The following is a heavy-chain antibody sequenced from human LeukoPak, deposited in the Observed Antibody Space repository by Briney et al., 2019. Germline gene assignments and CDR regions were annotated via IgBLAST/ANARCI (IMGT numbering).Heavy chain of an antibody. V-gene: IGHV4-39*01. J-gene: IGHJ4*02. D-gene: IGHD1-26*01. CDR3: AKSGGYGLIDK. CDR2: IYYTGST. Sequence: SETLSLTCSVSGASLSTSPYYWGWLPPPPGKGLEWSGNIYYTGSTYYNLPLKSRITISIDPSTNLFSLRLTSMTAADTAVYYCAKSGGYGLIDKWGQGTLVTVSS. CDR1: GASLSTSPYY.